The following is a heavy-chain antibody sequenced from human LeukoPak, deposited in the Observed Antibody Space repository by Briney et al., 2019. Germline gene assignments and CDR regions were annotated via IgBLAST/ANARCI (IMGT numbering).Heavy chain of an antibody. CDR2: IYTSGST. J-gene: IGHJ4*02. V-gene: IGHV4-61*02. CDR1: GGSISSGSYY. CDR3: ARGNGYYFDY. Sequence: SQTLSLTCTVSGGSISSGSYYWSWIRQPAGKGLEWIGCIYTSGSTNYNPSLKSRVTISVDTSKNQFSLKLSSVTAADTAVYYCARGNGYYFDYWGQGTLVTVSS.